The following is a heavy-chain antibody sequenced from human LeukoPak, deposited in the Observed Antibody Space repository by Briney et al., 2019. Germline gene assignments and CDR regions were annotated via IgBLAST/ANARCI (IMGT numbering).Heavy chain of an antibody. D-gene: IGHD3-10*01. CDR3: AREERIRYYFGSGSQTIDY. CDR2: ISSNGRAT. J-gene: IGHJ4*02. V-gene: IGHV3-11*04. CDR1: GFTFSDYY. Sequence: GGSLRLSCAASGFTFSDYYMNWVRQSPGKGLEWVSYISSNGRATHYADSVQGRFTISRDSAKKSLYLQMNSLRGEDTAVYYCAREERIRYYFGSGSQTIDYWGQGILVTVSS.